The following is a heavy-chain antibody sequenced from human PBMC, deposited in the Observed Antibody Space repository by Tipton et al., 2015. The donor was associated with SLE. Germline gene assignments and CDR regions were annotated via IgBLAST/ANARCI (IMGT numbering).Heavy chain of an antibody. CDR2: IRQDGGEK. V-gene: IGHV3-7*01. D-gene: IGHD5-24*01. J-gene: IGHJ4*02. CDR3: ATGRDGYHY. CDR1: GFTFSNFW. Sequence: SLRLSCATSGFTFSNFWMTWVRQAPGKGLEWVANIRQDGGEKHYVDSVKGRFTIPRDNAKSSVFVEMNNLRVEDTAIYYCATGRDGYHYWGQGTLVTVSS.